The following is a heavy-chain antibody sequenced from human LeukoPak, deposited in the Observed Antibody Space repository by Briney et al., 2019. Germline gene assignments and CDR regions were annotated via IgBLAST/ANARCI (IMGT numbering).Heavy chain of an antibody. Sequence: PGGFLRLSCAASGFTFSSYWMSWVRQAPGKGLEWVANIKQDGSEKYYVDSVKGRFTISRDNAENSLYLQMNSLRAEDTAVYYCARDLWVSGSYFDYWGQGTLVTVSS. CDR3: ARDLWVSGSYFDY. CDR2: IKQDGSEK. CDR1: GFTFSSYW. V-gene: IGHV3-7*01. J-gene: IGHJ4*02. D-gene: IGHD1-26*01.